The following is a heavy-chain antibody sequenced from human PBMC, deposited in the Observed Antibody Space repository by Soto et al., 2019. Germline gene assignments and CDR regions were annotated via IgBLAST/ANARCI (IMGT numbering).Heavy chain of an antibody. CDR2: IYYSGST. J-gene: IGHJ4*02. CDR3: AREAGYCSGGSCYGFGFDY. Sequence: NPSETLSLTCTVSGGSVSSGSYYWSWIRQPPGKGLEWIGYIYYSGSTNYNPSLKSRVTISVDTSKNQFSLKLSSVTAADTAVYYCAREAGYCSGGSCYGFGFDYWGQGTLVTVSS. D-gene: IGHD2-15*01. CDR1: GGSVSSGSYY. V-gene: IGHV4-61*01.